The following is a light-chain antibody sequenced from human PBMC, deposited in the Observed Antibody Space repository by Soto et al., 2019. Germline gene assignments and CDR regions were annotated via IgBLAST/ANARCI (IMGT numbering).Light chain of an antibody. Sequence: DLQMTQSPSFVSASVGDRVTITCRASQGISSWLAWYQHRPGRAPKLLIHAASNLESGVPSRFSGSGSGTDFTLTISSLQPEDFATYYCQQTTSFPLTFGGGTNVEIK. V-gene: IGKV1-12*01. CDR3: QQTTSFPLT. J-gene: IGKJ4*01. CDR2: AAS. CDR1: QGISSW.